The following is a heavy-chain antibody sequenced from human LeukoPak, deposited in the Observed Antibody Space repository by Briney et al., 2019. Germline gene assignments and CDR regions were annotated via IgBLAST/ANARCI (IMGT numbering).Heavy chain of an antibody. J-gene: IGHJ4*02. CDR2: IYYSGST. V-gene: IGHV4-59*12. Sequence: ASETLSLTCTVSGGSISSYYWSWIRQPPGKGLEWIGYIYYSGSTNYNPSLKSRVTISVDTSKNQFSLKLSSVAAADTAVYYCARGLYSRRDFWSGYYKGGFDYWGQGTLVTVSS. CDR1: GGSISSYY. D-gene: IGHD3-3*01. CDR3: ARGLYSRRDFWSGYYKGGFDY.